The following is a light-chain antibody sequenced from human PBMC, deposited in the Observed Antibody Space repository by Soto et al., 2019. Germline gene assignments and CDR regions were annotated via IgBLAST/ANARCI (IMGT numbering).Light chain of an antibody. V-gene: IGKV1-39*01. J-gene: IGKJ1*01. CDR3: QQSYSTPRT. Sequence: DIQMTQSPSSLSASVGDRVTITCRASQSISNYLNWYQQKPGKAPTLLMYAASSLQSGVPSRFSGSVSGTEFTPTISSLQPEDFATYYCQQSYSTPRTFGQGTKVEIK. CDR1: QSISNY. CDR2: AAS.